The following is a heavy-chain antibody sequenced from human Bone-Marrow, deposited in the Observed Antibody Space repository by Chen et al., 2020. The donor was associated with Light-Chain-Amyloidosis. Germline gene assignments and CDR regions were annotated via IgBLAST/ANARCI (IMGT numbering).Heavy chain of an antibody. D-gene: IGHD2-8*01. V-gene: IGHV4-31*01. CDR1: GGSINRGGYY. CDR3: ARVNIDNGHRVFDD. CDR2: IYYSGST. Sequence: QVRLQESGPGLVKPSQTLSLTCTVPGGSINRGGYYWTWIRQYPGKGLEFIGYIYYSGSTYYTPSLKTPVTISLDTSKNQFSLDLSSVTAADTAVYFCARVNIDNGHRVFDDWGLGILVTVSS. J-gene: IGHJ4*02.